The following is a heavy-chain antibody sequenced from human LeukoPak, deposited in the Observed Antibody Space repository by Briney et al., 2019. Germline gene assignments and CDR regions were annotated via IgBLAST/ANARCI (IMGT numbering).Heavy chain of an antibody. J-gene: IGHJ4*02. CDR2: MNRDGSEI. Sequence: GGSLRLSCAASGFTFSFYWMSWVRQAPGKGLEWVANMNRDGSEINYVDSVRGRFTIPRDNAKNSVYLQMNSLRAEDTAVYFCVRDLGFSTFDNWGQGTLVTVSS. CDR3: VRDLGFSTFDN. CDR1: GFTFSFYW. D-gene: IGHD5/OR15-5a*01. V-gene: IGHV3-7*01.